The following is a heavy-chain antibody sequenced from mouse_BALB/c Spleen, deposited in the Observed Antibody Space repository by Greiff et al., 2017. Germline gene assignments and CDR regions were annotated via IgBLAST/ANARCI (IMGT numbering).Heavy chain of an antibody. CDR3: ARAYRYDDGFAY. V-gene: IGHV5-4*02. J-gene: IGHJ3*01. CDR2: ISDGGSYT. CDR1: GFTFSDYY. D-gene: IGHD2-14*01. Sequence: EVKLQESGGGLVKPGGSLKLSCAASGFTFSDYYMYWVRQTPEKRLEWVATISDGGSYTYYPDSVKGRFTISRDNAKNNLYLQMSSLKSEDTAMYYCARAYRYDDGFAYWGQGTLVTVSA.